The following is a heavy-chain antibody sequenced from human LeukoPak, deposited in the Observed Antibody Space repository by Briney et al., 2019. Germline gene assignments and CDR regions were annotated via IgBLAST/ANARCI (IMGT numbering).Heavy chain of an antibody. Sequence: ASVKVSCKASGYTFTGYYMHWVRQAPGQGLEWMGRINPNSGGTNYAQKFQGRVTMTRDTSISTAYMELSRLRSDDTAVYYCARDLRGMATPYFDYWGQGTLVTVSS. CDR1: GYTFTGYY. V-gene: IGHV1-2*06. D-gene: IGHD5-24*01. CDR3: ARDLRGMATPYFDY. CDR2: INPNSGGT. J-gene: IGHJ4*02.